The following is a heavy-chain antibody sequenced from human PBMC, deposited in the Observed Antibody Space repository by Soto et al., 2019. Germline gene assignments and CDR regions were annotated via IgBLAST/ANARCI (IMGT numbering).Heavy chain of an antibody. V-gene: IGHV5-51*01. CDR2: IYPSDSYT. Sequence: GESLKISCKGSGYSFTSYWIGWVRQMPGKGLEWMGIIYPSDSYTNYSPSFQGHVTISADKSISTAYLQWSSLKASDTTMYYCARHQPDVDTAIDFDYWGQGTPVTVSS. CDR3: ARHQPDVDTAIDFDY. CDR1: GYSFTSYW. J-gene: IGHJ4*02. D-gene: IGHD5-18*01.